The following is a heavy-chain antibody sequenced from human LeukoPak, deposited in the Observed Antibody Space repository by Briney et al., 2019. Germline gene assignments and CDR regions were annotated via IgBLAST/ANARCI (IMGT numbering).Heavy chain of an antibody. Sequence: GGSLRLSCAAPGFTFSSYGMHWVRQAPGKGLEWVAFIRYDGSNKYYADSVKGRFTISRDNSKNTLYLQMNSLRAEDTAVYYCAKLLSGYDRFDYWGQGTLVTVSS. CDR2: IRYDGSNK. CDR3: AKLLSGYDRFDY. V-gene: IGHV3-30*02. D-gene: IGHD5-12*01. CDR1: GFTFSSYG. J-gene: IGHJ4*02.